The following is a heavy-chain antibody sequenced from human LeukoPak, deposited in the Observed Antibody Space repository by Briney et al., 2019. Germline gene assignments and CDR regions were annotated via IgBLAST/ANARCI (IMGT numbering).Heavy chain of an antibody. V-gene: IGHV3-72*01. J-gene: IGHJ3*02. Sequence: GGSLRLSCAASGFTFSDHYMDWVRQAPGKGLEWDGRTRNKANSYTTEYAASVKGRFTISRDDSKNSLYLQMNSLKTEDTAVYYCATGAEWELFFDIWGQGTMVTVSS. CDR1: GFTFSDHY. CDR3: ATGAEWELFFDI. D-gene: IGHD1-26*01. CDR2: TRNKANSYTT.